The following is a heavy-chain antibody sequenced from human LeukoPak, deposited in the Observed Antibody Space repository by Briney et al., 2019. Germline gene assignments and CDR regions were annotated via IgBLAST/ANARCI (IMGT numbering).Heavy chain of an antibody. Sequence: ASVKVSCKASGYTFTSYYMHWVRQAPGQGLEWMGIINPSGGSTSYAQKFQGRVTMTRDMSTSTVYMELSSLRSEDTAVYYCARVAFRTHFDYWGQGTLVTVSS. D-gene: IGHD1-14*01. V-gene: IGHV1-46*01. CDR3: ARVAFRTHFDY. CDR1: GYTFTSYY. CDR2: INPSGGST. J-gene: IGHJ4*02.